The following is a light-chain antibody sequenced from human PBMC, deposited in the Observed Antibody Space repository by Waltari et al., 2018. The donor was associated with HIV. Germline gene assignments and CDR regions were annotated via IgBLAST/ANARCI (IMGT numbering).Light chain of an antibody. CDR3: QSYDSRLSGSV. CDR1: GTNIGATYD. J-gene: IGLJ2*01. CDR2: GNS. Sequence: SVLTQPPSVSEAPGQRVTIYCSESGTNIGATYDVHWYQHLPVTAPNLPIYGNSNRPPGVPDRFSGSKSGTSASLAITGLQPEDEGDYYCQSYDSRLSGSVFGGGTKLTVL. V-gene: IGLV1-40*01.